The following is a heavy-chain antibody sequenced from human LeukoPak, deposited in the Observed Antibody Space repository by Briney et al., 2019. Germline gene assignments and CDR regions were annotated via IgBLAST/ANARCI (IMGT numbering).Heavy chain of an antibody. CDR3: XXXGSRPIAVAGSWAY. J-gene: IGHJ4*02. D-gene: IGHD6-19*01. CDR1: GFTFSSYA. CDR2: ISDSGGST. Sequence: GGSLRLSCAASGFTFSSYAMSWVRQTPGKGLEWVSGISDSGGSTYYADSVKGRFTISRDNSKNTLYLQMNSLRAEDTAVYYXXXXGSRPIAVAGSWAYWGQGTLVTVSS. V-gene: IGHV3-23*01.